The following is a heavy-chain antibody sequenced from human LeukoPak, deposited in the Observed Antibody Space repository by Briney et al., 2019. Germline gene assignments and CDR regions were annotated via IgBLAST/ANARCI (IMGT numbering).Heavy chain of an antibody. Sequence: PGGSLRLSCAASGFTFSSYAMSWVRQAPGKGLEWVSAISGSGGSTYYADSVKGRFTISRDNSKNTLYLRMNSLRAEDTAVYYCAKDRRCSGGSCKPDNWFDPWGQGTLVTVSS. D-gene: IGHD2-15*01. CDR2: ISGSGGST. J-gene: IGHJ5*02. CDR3: AKDRRCSGGSCKPDNWFDP. V-gene: IGHV3-23*01. CDR1: GFTFSSYA.